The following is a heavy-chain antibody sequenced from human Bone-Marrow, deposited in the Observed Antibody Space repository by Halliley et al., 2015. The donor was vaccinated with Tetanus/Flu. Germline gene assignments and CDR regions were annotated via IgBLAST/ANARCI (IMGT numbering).Heavy chain of an antibody. J-gene: IGHJ6*02. Sequence: SLRLSCTASGLTFGSFAMSWVRQAPGKGLEWVSAITGSGGSTLYAGSVKGRLTISRDNSKNTLFLQMNSLRAEDTAVYYCAKLKGMGGYQHYSMDFWGQGTTVSVSS. CDR1: GLTFGSFA. CDR3: AKLKGMGGYQHYSMDF. CDR2: ITGSGGST. V-gene: IGHV3-23*01. D-gene: IGHD1-26*01.